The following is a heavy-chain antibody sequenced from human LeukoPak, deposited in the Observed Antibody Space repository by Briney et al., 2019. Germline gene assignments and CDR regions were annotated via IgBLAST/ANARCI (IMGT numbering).Heavy chain of an antibody. Sequence: SETLSLTCTVSGGSLSSYYWSWIRQPPGKGLEWIGYIYYSGSTNYNPSLKSRVTISVDTSKNQFSLKLSSVTAADTAVYYWARSSGGWYHQRGPFDYWGQGTLVTVSS. CDR3: ARSSGGWYHQRGPFDY. J-gene: IGHJ4*02. CDR1: GGSLSSYY. D-gene: IGHD6-19*01. V-gene: IGHV4-59*08. CDR2: IYYSGST.